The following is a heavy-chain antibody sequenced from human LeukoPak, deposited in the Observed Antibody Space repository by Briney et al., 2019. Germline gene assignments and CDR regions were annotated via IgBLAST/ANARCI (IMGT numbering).Heavy chain of an antibody. CDR1: GGSLSSGGYY. D-gene: IGHD6-6*01. CDR3: ARDCHGYSSSSQLGY. Sequence: SETLSLTCTLPGGSLSSGGYYWSWIRQHPRKGLEWIGYIYYSGGSYYNPSLKSRVTISVDTSKNQFSLKLSSVTAADTAVYYCARDCHGYSSSSQLGYWGQGTLVTVSS. CDR2: IYYSGGS. J-gene: IGHJ4*02. V-gene: IGHV4-31*03.